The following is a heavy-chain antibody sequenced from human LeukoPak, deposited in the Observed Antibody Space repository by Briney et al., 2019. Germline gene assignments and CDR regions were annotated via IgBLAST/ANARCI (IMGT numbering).Heavy chain of an antibody. Sequence: ASVKASCKASGGTFSSYAISWVRQAPGQGLEWMGGIIPIFGTANYAQKFQGRVTITADESTSTAYMELSSLRSEDTAVYYCARVRGIAVAGRGYFDYWGQGTLVTVSS. D-gene: IGHD6-19*01. CDR2: IIPIFGTA. CDR3: ARVRGIAVAGRGYFDY. CDR1: GGTFSSYA. J-gene: IGHJ4*02. V-gene: IGHV1-69*13.